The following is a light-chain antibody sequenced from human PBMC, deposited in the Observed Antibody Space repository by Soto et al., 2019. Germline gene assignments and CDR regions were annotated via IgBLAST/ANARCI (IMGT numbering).Light chain of an antibody. V-gene: IGKV1-5*03. CDR2: KAS. J-gene: IGKJ1*01. CDR3: QQYNSHRT. CDR1: QYISSW. Sequence: DIQMTQSPSTLSASVGDRVTITCRASQYISSWLAWYQQKPGKAPKLLIYKASSLESGVPSRFSGSGSGTEFTLTISSLQPDDIATDYCQQYNSHRTFGQGTKVEIK.